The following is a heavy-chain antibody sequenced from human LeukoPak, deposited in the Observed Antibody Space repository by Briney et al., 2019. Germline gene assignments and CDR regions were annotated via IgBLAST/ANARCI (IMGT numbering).Heavy chain of an antibody. CDR3: AREKYVGRLTEY. J-gene: IGHJ4*02. CDR1: GYSFTTYW. D-gene: IGHD2-15*01. Sequence: GESLKISCKGSGYSFTTYWIAWVRQLPGKGLEWMGIIYPGDSDTRYNPSFQGQVTISADKSINTAYLQWSSLKASDTAIYYCAREKYVGRLTEYWGQGTLVTVSS. CDR2: IYPGDSDT. V-gene: IGHV5-51*01.